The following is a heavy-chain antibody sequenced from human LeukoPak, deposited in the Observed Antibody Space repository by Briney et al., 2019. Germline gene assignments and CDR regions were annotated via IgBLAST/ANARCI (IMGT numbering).Heavy chain of an antibody. Sequence: GASVKVSCKASGYTFTSYDINWVRQATGQGLERMGWMNPNSGNTGYAQKFRGRVTMTRNTSISTAYMELSSLRSEDTAVYYCARVGEVAVAGTTAEYFQHWGQGTLVTVSS. D-gene: IGHD6-19*01. CDR1: GYTFTSYD. CDR3: ARVGEVAVAGTTAEYFQH. J-gene: IGHJ1*01. CDR2: MNPNSGNT. V-gene: IGHV1-8*01.